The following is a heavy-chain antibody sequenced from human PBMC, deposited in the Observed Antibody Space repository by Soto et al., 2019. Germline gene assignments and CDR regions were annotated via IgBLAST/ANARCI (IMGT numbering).Heavy chain of an antibody. V-gene: IGHV2-5*02. J-gene: IGHJ6*02. CDR2: IYWDDDK. CDR3: AHRQGTSRYLEWLLKDYYGMDV. D-gene: IGHD3-3*01. Sequence: SGPTLVNPTQTLTLTCTFSGFSLSTSGVGVGWIRQPPGKALEWLALIYWDDDKRYSPSLKSRLTITKDTSKNQVVLTMTNMDPVDTATYYCAHRQGTSRYLEWLLKDYYGMDVWGQGT. CDR1: GFSLSTSGVG.